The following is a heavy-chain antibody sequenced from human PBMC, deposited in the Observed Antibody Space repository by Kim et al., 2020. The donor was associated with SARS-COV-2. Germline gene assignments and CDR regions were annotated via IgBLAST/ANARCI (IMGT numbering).Heavy chain of an antibody. J-gene: IGHJ6*02. CDR2: ISSSSNSI. V-gene: IGHV3-48*02. D-gene: IGHD5-12*01. CDR3: AKERLYSGYFPRFYGMDV. Sequence: GGSLRLSCAASGFTFSSYSMNWVRQAPGKGLEWVSYISSSSNSIYYADSVRGRFTISRDNAKNSLYLQMNSLRDEDTAVYYCAKERLYSGYFPRFYGMDVWGQGTTVTVS. CDR1: GFTFSSYS.